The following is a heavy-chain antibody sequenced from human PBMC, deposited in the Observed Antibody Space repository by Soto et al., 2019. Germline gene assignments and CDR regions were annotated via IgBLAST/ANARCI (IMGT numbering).Heavy chain of an antibody. V-gene: IGHV3-72*01. CDR3: TRGGSSSWPDNYYNPMDV. CDR2: GRNKANSYTT. Sequence: GGSLRLSCTASGFTFSDHYMDWVRQAPGKGLEWVGRGRNKANSYTTEYAASVKGRFIISRDDSKNSLYLQINSLKSEDTAVYYCTRGGSSSWPDNYYNPMDVWGQGTTVTVSS. J-gene: IGHJ6*02. CDR1: GFTFSDHY. D-gene: IGHD2-2*01.